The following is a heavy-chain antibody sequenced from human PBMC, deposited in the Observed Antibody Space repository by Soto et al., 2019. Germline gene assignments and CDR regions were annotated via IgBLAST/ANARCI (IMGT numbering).Heavy chain of an antibody. V-gene: IGHV3-49*03. CDR2: IRSKAYGGTT. CDR1: GFTFGDYA. Sequence: HPGGSLRLSCTASGFTFGDYAMSWFRQAPGKGQEWVGFIRSKAYGGTTEYAASVKGRFTISRDDSKSIAYLQMNSLKTEDTAVYYCTGESSSPSSSWRSYYFGMDVWGQGTTVTVSS. CDR3: TGESSSPSSSWRSYYFGMDV. D-gene: IGHD6-13*01. J-gene: IGHJ6*02.